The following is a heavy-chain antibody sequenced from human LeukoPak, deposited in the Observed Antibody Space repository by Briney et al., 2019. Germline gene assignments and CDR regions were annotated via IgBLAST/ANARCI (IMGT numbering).Heavy chain of an antibody. V-gene: IGHV3-48*04. Sequence: GGSLRLSCAASGFRFSGYTMNWVRQAPGKGLEWVSYISSSSSTIFYADSVRGRFTISRDNTKNSLYLQMNSLRAEDTAVYYCARVFGGGSGWDFDYWGQGTLVTVSS. CDR2: ISSSSSTI. CDR1: GFRFSGYT. CDR3: ARVFGGGSGWDFDY. J-gene: IGHJ4*02. D-gene: IGHD6-19*01.